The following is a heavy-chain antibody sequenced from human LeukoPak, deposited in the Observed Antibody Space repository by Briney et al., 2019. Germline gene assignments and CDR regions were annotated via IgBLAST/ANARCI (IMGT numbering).Heavy chain of an antibody. D-gene: IGHD3-22*01. CDR2: VHASGTT. J-gene: IGHJ4*02. Sequence: SETLSLTCSVSGFSVTTYHWSWIRQPAGKGLEWIGRVHASGTTNYNPSLESRVTMSVDTSKNQLSLMLTSVTAADTAVYYCARDGLYSNGYSYFDYWGQGTLATVSS. CDR3: ARDGLYSNGYSYFDY. V-gene: IGHV4-4*07. CDR1: GFSVTTYH.